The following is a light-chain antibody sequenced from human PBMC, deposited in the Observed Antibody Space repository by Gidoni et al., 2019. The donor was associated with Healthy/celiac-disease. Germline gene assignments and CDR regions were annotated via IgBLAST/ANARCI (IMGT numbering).Light chain of an antibody. Sequence: SELTQPPSVSVSPGQTASITCPGDKLGDKYACWYQQKPGQSPVLVIYQDSKRPSGIPERFSGSNSGNTATLTISGTQAMDEADYYCQAWDSSTAYVVFGGGTKLTVL. J-gene: IGLJ2*01. CDR2: QDS. V-gene: IGLV3-1*01. CDR1: KLGDKY. CDR3: QAWDSSTAYVV.